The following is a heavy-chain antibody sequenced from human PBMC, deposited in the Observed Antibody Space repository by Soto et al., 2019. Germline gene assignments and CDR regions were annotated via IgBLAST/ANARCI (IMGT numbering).Heavy chain of an antibody. CDR2: ISPMFGAA. CDR3: SREVQVHTPAFVY. J-gene: IGHJ4*02. CDR1: GGTFNTYA. Sequence: QVQLVQSGAEMKKPGSSVKVSCQSSGGTFNTYAMNWVRQAPGQGPEWMGDISPMFGAANYAPKFQGRVTITADESTGTSYMQLSSLTSEAAALDFCSREVQVHTPAFVYWGQGTLVTVSS. V-gene: IGHV1-69*19.